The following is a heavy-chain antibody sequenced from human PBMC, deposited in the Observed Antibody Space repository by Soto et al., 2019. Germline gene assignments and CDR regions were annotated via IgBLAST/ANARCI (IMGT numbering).Heavy chain of an antibody. CDR1: GFTFSSYG. D-gene: IGHD3-10*01. V-gene: IGHV3-33*01. J-gene: IGHJ4*02. CDR2: IWYDGSNK. CDR3: ARDRMVRGAEIDY. Sequence: QVQLVESGGGVVQPGRSLRLSCAASGFTFSSYGMHWVRQAPGKGLEWVAVIWYDGSNKYYADSVKGRFTISRDNSKNTLYLQMNSLRAEDTAVYYCARDRMVRGAEIDYWGQGTLVTVSS.